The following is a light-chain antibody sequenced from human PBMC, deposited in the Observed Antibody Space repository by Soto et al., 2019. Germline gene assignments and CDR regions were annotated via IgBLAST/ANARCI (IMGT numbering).Light chain of an antibody. Sequence: DIQMTQSPSTLSASVGDRVTISCRASQSIRSWLAWYQQKPGKAPKLLIYDASSLESGVPSRFSGSGSGTELTLTIRSMQPDDIATYYCQQYNSYSSFGPGTKVAIK. CDR2: DAS. V-gene: IGKV1-5*01. CDR1: QSIRSW. CDR3: QQYNSYSS. J-gene: IGKJ3*01.